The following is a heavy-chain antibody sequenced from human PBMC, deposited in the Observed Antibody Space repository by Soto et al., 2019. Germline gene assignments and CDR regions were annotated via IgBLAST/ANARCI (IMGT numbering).Heavy chain of an antibody. J-gene: IGHJ6*02. D-gene: IGHD5-12*01. CDR2: IIPIFGTA. Sequence: SVKVSCKASGGTFSSYAISWVRQAPGQGLEWMGGIIPIFGTANYAQKFQGRVTITADESTSTAYMELSSLRSEDTAVYYCAREGVYRGYSGYNSGDVWGQGTTVTVSS. CDR1: GGTFSSYA. CDR3: AREGVYRGYSGYNSGDV. V-gene: IGHV1-69*13.